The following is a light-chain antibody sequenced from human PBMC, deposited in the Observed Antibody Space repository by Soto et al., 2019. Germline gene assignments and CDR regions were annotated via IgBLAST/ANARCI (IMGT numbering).Light chain of an antibody. Sequence: DIVMTQSPDSLAVSLGERATINCKSSQSVLYSSNNKNYLAWYQQKPGQPPKLLIYWASTRKSGVPDRFSGSGSGTDFTLTISSLQAEDVAVYYCQQYYNNPFTFGPGTKVDLK. CDR2: WAS. CDR3: QQYYNNPFT. V-gene: IGKV4-1*01. J-gene: IGKJ3*01. CDR1: QSVLYSSNNKNY.